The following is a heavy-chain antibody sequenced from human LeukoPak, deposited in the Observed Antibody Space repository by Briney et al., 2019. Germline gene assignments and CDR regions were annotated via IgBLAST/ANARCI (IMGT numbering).Heavy chain of an antibody. CDR1: GGTFSSYA. D-gene: IGHD2-2*01. Sequence: GASVKVSCKASGGTFSSYAISWVRQAPGQGLEWMGGIIPIFGTANYAQKFQGRVTITADESTSTAYMELSSPRSEDTAQYYCARGCSSTSCRYNWFDPWGQGTLVTVSS. V-gene: IGHV1-69*13. J-gene: IGHJ5*02. CDR2: IIPIFGTA. CDR3: ARGCSSTSCRYNWFDP.